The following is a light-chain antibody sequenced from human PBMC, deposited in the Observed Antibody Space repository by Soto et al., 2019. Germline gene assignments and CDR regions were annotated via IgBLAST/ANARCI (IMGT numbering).Light chain of an antibody. J-gene: IGKJ2*01. CDR1: QSVSSY. CDR2: DAS. Sequence: EIVLTQSPATLSLSPGERATLSCRASQSVSSYLAWYQQKPGQAPRLLIYDASNRATGIPARFSGGGSGPDFTLSISSLEPEDFSVYYCQQRFNWPRITFGQGTKLEI. CDR3: QQRFNWPRIT. V-gene: IGKV3-11*01.